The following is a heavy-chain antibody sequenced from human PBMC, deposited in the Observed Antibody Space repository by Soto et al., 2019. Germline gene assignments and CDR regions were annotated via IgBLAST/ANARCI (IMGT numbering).Heavy chain of an antibody. V-gene: IGHV3-30-3*01. CDR3: AAEVLQLGRYFDY. CDR1: GFTFSSYA. J-gene: IGHJ4*02. CDR2: ISYDGSNK. D-gene: IGHD6-13*01. Sequence: ESGGGVVQPGRSLRLSCAASGFTFSSYAMHWVRQAPGKGLEWVAVISYDGSNKYYADSVKGRFTISRDNSKNTLYLQMNSLRAEDTAVYYCAAEVLQLGRYFDYWGQGTLVTVSS.